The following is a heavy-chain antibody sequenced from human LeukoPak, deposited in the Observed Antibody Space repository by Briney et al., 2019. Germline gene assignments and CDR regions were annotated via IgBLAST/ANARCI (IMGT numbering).Heavy chain of an antibody. V-gene: IGHV4-4*07. J-gene: IGHJ1*01. CDR2: IYTSGST. D-gene: IGHD6-19*01. Sequence: SETLSLTCTVSGGSLSSYYWSWIRQPAGKGLEWIGRIYTSGSTNYNPSLKSRVTMSVDTSKNQFSLKLSSVTAADTAVYYCARSYSSGWYDEYFQHWGQGTLVTVSS. CDR1: GGSLSSYY. CDR3: ARSYSSGWYDEYFQH.